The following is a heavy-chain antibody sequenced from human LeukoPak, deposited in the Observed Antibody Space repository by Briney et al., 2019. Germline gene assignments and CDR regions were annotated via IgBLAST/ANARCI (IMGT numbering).Heavy chain of an antibody. J-gene: IGHJ4*02. CDR1: GYTFTSYG. D-gene: IGHD3-22*01. CDR3: ARDSHYYDSSGYYPPNDY. CDR2: ISAYNGNT. Sequence: ASVKVSCKASGYTFTSYGISWVRQAPGQGLEWMGWISAYNGNTNYAQKLQGRVTMTTDTSTSTAYMELRSLRSDDTAVYYCARDSHYYDSSGYYPPNDYWGQGTLVTVSS. V-gene: IGHV1-18*01.